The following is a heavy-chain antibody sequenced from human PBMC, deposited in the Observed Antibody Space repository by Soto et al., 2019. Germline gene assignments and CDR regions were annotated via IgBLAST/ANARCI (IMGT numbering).Heavy chain of an antibody. Sequence: QLQLQESGSGLVKTSQTLSLPCTVSGGSISSGGYSWPWLRQSPVKGLEWIGYTYPSGSAYYNPSLKSRVAIAVDSSKNQFSLNLTAVTAADTGVYYCARDDYGMDVWGQGNTGTGS. CDR3: ARDDYGMDV. CDR1: GGSISSGGYS. J-gene: IGHJ6*02. V-gene: IGHV4-30-2*06. CDR2: TYPSGSA.